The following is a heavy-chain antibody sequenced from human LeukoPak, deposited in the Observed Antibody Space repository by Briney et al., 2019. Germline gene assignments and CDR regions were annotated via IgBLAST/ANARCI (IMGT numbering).Heavy chain of an antibody. D-gene: IGHD3-9*01. V-gene: IGHV1-8*01. CDR3: GREPRYRPIDY. CDR2: MNPNSGNT. J-gene: IGHJ4*02. CDR1: DYTFTSYD. Sequence: GASVKVSCKASDYTFTSYDINWVRQATGQGLEWMGWMNPNSGNTGYAQKFQGRVTMTRNTSISTAYMELSSLRSEDTAVYYCGREPRYRPIDYWGQGTLVTVSS.